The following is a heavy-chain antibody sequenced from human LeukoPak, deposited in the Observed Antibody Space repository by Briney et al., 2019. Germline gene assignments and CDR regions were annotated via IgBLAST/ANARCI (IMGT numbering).Heavy chain of an antibody. CDR3: ASDYSNYENYFDY. CDR2: IYYSGST. Sequence: SETLSLTCTVSGGSISSSSYYWGWIRQPPGKGLEWIGSIYYSGSTYYNPSLKSRVTISVDTSKNQFSLKLSSVTAADTAVYYCASDYSNYENYFDYWGQGTLVTVSS. D-gene: IGHD4-11*01. CDR1: GGSISSSSYY. J-gene: IGHJ4*02. V-gene: IGHV4-39*01.